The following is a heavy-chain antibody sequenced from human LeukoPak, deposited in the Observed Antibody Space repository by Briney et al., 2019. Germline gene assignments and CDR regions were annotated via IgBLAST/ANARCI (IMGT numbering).Heavy chain of an antibody. J-gene: IGHJ2*01. D-gene: IGHD3-9*01. V-gene: IGHV4-38-2*02. CDR3: AREYDILPPRYFDL. CDR1: GFSISSDYF. CDR2: IYHSGNT. Sequence: PSETLSLTCTVSGFSISSDYFWGWIRQPPGRGLEWIGSIYHSGNTYYNPSLKSRITLSVDTSKNQFSLKLSSVTAADTAVYYRAREYDILPPRYFDLWGRGTLVTVSS.